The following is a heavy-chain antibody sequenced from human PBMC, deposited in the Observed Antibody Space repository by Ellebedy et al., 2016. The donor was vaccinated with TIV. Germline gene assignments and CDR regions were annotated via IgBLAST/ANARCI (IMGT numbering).Heavy chain of an antibody. CDR3: ARDRGEGGLYLDD. CDR2: IWYDGSNE. J-gene: IGHJ4*02. Sequence: PGGSLRLSCAASGFSFSTYGMHWVRQAPGKGLEWVAVIWYDGSNEYHADSVKGRFTISRDNSKNTLYLQMNSLRAEDTAMYYRARDRGEGGLYLDDWGQGTLVTVSS. CDR1: GFSFSTYG. D-gene: IGHD2-15*01. V-gene: IGHV3-33*01.